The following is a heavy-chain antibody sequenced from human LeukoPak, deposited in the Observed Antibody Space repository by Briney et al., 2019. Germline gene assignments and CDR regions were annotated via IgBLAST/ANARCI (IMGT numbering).Heavy chain of an antibody. Sequence: KSGGFLRLSCAASGFTYSSFSMNWVRQAPGKGLEWVSSISSSSSHIYYADSVKGRFTVSRDNARRSLYLQINSLRAEDTAVYYCSRDLGGFGDYNFLSGSDYWGQGALVTVSS. CDR2: ISSSSSHI. D-gene: IGHD3-3*01. V-gene: IGHV3-21*01. CDR1: GFTYSSFS. J-gene: IGHJ4*02. CDR3: SRDLGGFGDYNFLSGSDY.